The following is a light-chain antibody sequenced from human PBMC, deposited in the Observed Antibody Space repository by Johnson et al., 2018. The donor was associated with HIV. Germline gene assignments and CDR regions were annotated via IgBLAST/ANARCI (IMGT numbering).Light chain of an antibody. CDR1: SSNIGSNT. Sequence: QSVLTQPPSASGTPGQRVTISCSGSSSNIGSNTVNWYQQLPGTAPKLLIYDNNKRPSGIPGRFSGSKSGPSATLGITGLQTGDEADYYCGTWDSSLTSYVFGPGTKVSVL. V-gene: IGLV1-51*01. CDR3: GTWDSSLTSYV. J-gene: IGLJ1*01. CDR2: DNN.